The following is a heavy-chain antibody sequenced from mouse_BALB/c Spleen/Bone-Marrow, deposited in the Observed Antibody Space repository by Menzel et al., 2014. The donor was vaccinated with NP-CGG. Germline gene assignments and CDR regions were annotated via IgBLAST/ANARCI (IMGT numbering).Heavy chain of an antibody. Sequence: EVKLMESGGGLVKPGGSLKPSCAASGFTFSSYAMSWVRQTPEKRLEWVATISSGGSYTYYPDSVKGRFTISRDNAKNTLYLQMSSLRSEDTAMYYCARKLEYGDYDAMDYWGQGTSVTVSS. D-gene: IGHD2-13*01. CDR1: GFTFSSYA. V-gene: IGHV5-9-1*01. CDR2: ISSGGSYT. J-gene: IGHJ4*01. CDR3: ARKLEYGDYDAMDY.